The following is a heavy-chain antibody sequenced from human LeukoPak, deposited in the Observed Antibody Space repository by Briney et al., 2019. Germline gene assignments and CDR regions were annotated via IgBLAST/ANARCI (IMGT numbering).Heavy chain of an antibody. J-gene: IGHJ1*01. CDR3: AIGPAEIGGYYPEYFRH. CDR2: IKRDGST. D-gene: IGHD3-22*01. CDR1: VFSSSRYW. V-gene: IGHV3-74*01. Sequence: GCLRLSCVPSVFSSSRYWMHWVRPALEKGRGWVSRIKRDGSTNDPDYVKGRFTISRDTAKNTASLQMNSQRAEDRGMYYCAIGPAEIGGYYPEYFRHWGEGTLVTVSS.